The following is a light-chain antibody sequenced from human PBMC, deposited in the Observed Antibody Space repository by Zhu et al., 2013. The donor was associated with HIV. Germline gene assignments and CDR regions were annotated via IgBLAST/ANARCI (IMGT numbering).Light chain of an antibody. CDR3: QQSYSSPRA. J-gene: IGKJ4*01. Sequence: DIQMTQSPSSLSASVGDRVTITCRASESISTYLNWYQQNPGKAPKLLIYATSNLQSGVPSRFSGRGSGTVFTLTISSLQIEDFATYYCQQSYSSPRAFAGGTRVEMK. CDR2: ATS. CDR1: ESISTY. V-gene: IGKV1-39*01.